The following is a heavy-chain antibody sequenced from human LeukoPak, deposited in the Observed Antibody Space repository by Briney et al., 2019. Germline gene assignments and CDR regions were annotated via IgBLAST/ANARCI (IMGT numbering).Heavy chain of an antibody. CDR2: INPNTGNP. D-gene: IGHD6-13*01. CDR3: ARLIAAAGTAAVDY. V-gene: IGHV7-4-1*02. J-gene: IGHJ4*02. CDR1: GYTFTSYA. Sequence: ASVKVSCKASGYTFTSYAMNWVRQAPGQGLEWMGWINPNTGNPTYAQGFTGRFVFSLDTSVSTAYLQISSLKAEDTAVYYCARLIAAAGTAAVDYWGQGTLVTVSS.